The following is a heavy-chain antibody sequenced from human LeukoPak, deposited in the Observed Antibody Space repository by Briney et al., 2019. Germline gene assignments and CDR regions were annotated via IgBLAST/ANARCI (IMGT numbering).Heavy chain of an antibody. CDR1: GGTFSSYA. V-gene: IGHV1-69*13. J-gene: IGHJ4*02. CDR2: IIPIFGTA. Sequence: SVKVSCKASGGTFSSYAISWVRQAPGQGLEWMGGIIPIFGTANYAQKFQGRVTITADESTSTAYMELSSLRSEDTAVYYCARDRGYYDSSGYSDGFDYWGQGTLVTVSS. D-gene: IGHD3-22*01. CDR3: ARDRGYYDSSGYSDGFDY.